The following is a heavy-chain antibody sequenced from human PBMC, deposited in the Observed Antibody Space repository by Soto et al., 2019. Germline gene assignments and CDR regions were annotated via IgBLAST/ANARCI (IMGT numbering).Heavy chain of an antibody. CDR1: GFSLYTSGVG. CDR2: IYWDDDK. Sequence: QITLTESGPTLVQPTQTLTLTCTFSGFSLYTSGVGVAWIRQPPGKALEWLALIYWDDDKRYSPSLKSRIAITKDTSKNQVVLTMANVDPGDTGTYYCAHRPRDGSGSSNWFDSWGQGIPVTVSS. D-gene: IGHD3-10*01. J-gene: IGHJ5*01. CDR3: AHRPRDGSGSSNWFDS. V-gene: IGHV2-5*02.